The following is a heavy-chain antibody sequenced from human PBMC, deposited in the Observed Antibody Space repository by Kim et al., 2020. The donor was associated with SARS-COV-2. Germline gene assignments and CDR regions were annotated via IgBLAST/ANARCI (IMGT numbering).Heavy chain of an antibody. Sequence: ASVKVSCKASGYTFTSYGISWVRQAPGQGLEWMGWISAYNGNTNYAQKLQGRVTMTTDTSTSTAYMELRSLRSDDTAVYYCARDTYYYDSSGHSPVDYWGQGTLVTVSS. J-gene: IGHJ4*02. CDR3: ARDTYYYDSSGHSPVDY. CDR1: GYTFTSYG. D-gene: IGHD3-22*01. V-gene: IGHV1-18*01. CDR2: ISAYNGNT.